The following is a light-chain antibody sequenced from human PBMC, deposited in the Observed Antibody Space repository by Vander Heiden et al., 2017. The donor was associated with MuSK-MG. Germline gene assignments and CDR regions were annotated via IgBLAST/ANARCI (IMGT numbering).Light chain of an antibody. J-gene: IGKJ2*01. V-gene: IGKV3-20*01. CDR2: GAS. CDR1: QSVSSSY. CDR3: QQYGSSPRT. Sequence: EIVLTQSPRTLSLSPGERATLSCRASQSVSSSYLSWYQQKPGQAPRLLIYGASSRATGIPGRFSGSGSGTDFTLTISRLEPEDFAVYYCQQYGSSPRTFGQGTKLEIK.